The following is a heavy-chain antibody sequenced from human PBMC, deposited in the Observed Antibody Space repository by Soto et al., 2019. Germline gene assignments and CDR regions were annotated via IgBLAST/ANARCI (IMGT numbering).Heavy chain of an antibody. CDR3: AHRVLRMVFCLVTTTAIYFDF. V-gene: IGHV2-5*02. J-gene: IGHJ4*02. CDR1: GFSLTTSGVG. CDR2: IYWDDDK. Sequence: QITLNESGPTQVKPRQTLTLTCTFSGFSLTTSGVGVGWIRQSPGKAPEWLALIYWDDDKRYSPSLKSRLTINKDITKIQVVLTMADMDPADTATYYCAHRVLRMVFCLVTTTAIYFDFWGQGTPVAVSS. D-gene: IGHD3-9*01.